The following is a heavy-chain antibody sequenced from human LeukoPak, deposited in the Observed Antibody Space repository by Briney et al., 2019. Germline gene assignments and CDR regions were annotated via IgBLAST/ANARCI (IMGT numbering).Heavy chain of an antibody. D-gene: IGHD3-22*01. Sequence: ASVKVSCKASGYTFTSYYMHWVRQAPGQGLEWMGIINPSGGSTSYAQKFQGRVTMTRDMSTSTAYMELSSLRSEDTAVYYCARDRYDSSTSLYYYYMDVWGKGTTVNVSS. V-gene: IGHV1-46*01. CDR2: INPSGGST. CDR3: ARDRYDSSTSLYYYYMDV. J-gene: IGHJ6*03. CDR1: GYTFTSYY.